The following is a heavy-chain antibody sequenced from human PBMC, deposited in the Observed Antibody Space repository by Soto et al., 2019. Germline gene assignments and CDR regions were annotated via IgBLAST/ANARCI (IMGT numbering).Heavy chain of an antibody. Sequence: GGSLRLSCAASGFTFSSYSMNWVRQAPGKGLEWVSSISSSSSYIYYADSVKGRFTISRDNAKNSLYLQMNSLRAEDTAVYYCARDRVAARSDNWFDPWGQGILVTVSS. CDR1: GFTFSSYS. CDR2: ISSSSSYI. J-gene: IGHJ5*02. CDR3: ARDRVAARSDNWFDP. D-gene: IGHD6-6*01. V-gene: IGHV3-21*01.